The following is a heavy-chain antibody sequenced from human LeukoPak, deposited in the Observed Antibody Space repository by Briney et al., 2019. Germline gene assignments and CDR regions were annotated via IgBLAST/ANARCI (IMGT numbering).Heavy chain of an antibody. V-gene: IGHV3-15*01. CDR3: ATETGILTGYYYFDY. Sequence: GGSLRLSCAASGFTFSNAWMSWVRQAPGKGLEWVGRIKSKTDGGTTDYAAPVKGRFTISRDDSKNTLYLQMNSLKTEDTAVYYCATETGILTGYYYFDYWGQGTLVTVSS. CDR2: IKSKTDGGTT. CDR1: GFTFSNAW. D-gene: IGHD3-9*01. J-gene: IGHJ4*02.